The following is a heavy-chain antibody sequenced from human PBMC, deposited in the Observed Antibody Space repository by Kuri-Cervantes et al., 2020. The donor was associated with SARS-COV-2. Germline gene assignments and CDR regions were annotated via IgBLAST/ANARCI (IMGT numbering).Heavy chain of an antibody. V-gene: IGHV3-23*01. Sequence: GESLKISCAASGFTFSSYAMSWVRQAPGKGLEWVSAISGSGGSTYYADSVKGRFTISRDNSKNTLYLQMNSLRAEDTAVYYCAKGEYQLLYGGISGYHYGMDVWGRGTTVTVSS. CDR1: GFTFSSYA. CDR2: ISGSGGST. D-gene: IGHD2-2*02. J-gene: IGHJ6*02. CDR3: AKGEYQLLYGGISGYHYGMDV.